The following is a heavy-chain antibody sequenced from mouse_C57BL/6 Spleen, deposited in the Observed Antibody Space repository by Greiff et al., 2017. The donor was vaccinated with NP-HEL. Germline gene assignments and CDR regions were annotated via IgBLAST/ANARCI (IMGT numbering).Heavy chain of an antibody. J-gene: IGHJ1*03. CDR2: IDPSDSYT. V-gene: IGHV1-69*01. Sequence: QVQLQQPGAELVMPGASVKLSCKASGYTFTSYWMHWVKQRPGQGLEWIGEIDPSDSYTNYNQKFKGKSTLTVDKSSSTAYMQLSSLTSEDSAVYYCARGGLEDWYFDVWGTGTTVTVSS. CDR1: GYTFTSYW. CDR3: ARGGLEDWYFDV. D-gene: IGHD2-4*01.